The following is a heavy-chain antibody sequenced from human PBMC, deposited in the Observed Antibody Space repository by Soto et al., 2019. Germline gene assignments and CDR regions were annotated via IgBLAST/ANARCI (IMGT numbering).Heavy chain of an antibody. CDR3: ARSRGPYCSGDSCYSDSWFEP. J-gene: IGHJ5*02. CDR2: VYYSGTT. Sequence: SETLSLTCTVSGGSISSYYWSWIRQPPGKGLEWIGYVYYSGTTNYNPSLKSRVTISVDTSKNQFSLNLRSVTAADTAVYYCARSRGPYCSGDSCYSDSWFEPWGQGTLVTVSS. V-gene: IGHV4-59*01. D-gene: IGHD2-15*01. CDR1: GGSISSYY.